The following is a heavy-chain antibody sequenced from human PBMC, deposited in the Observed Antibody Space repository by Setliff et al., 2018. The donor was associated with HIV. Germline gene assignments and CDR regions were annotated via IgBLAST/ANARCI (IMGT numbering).Heavy chain of an antibody. CDR2: INTNTGNP. D-gene: IGHD3-22*01. V-gene: IGHV7-4-1*02. CDR3: ARDGYYYDSSGHLAYHFDY. J-gene: IGHJ4*02. CDR1: GGTFSSYA. Sequence: ASVKVSCKASGGTFSSYAISWVRQAPGQGLEWMGWINTNTGNPTYAQGFTGRFVFSLDTSVSTAYLQISSLKAEDIAVYYCARDGYYYDSSGHLAYHFDYWGQGTLVTVSS.